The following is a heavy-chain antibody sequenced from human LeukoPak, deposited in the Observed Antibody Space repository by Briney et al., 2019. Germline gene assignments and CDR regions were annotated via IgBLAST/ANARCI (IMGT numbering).Heavy chain of an antibody. D-gene: IGHD1-1*01. J-gene: IGHJ4*02. Sequence: ASVKVSCKASGYIFTNYGISWVRQAPGQGLEWMGRISAYSGNTNYVRKFQDRVTMTTDTSTSTAYMELRSLRSDDTAVYFCARDIATIQHQDWGQGTLVTVSS. V-gene: IGHV1-18*01. CDR2: ISAYSGNT. CDR3: ARDIATIQHQD. CDR1: GYIFTNYG.